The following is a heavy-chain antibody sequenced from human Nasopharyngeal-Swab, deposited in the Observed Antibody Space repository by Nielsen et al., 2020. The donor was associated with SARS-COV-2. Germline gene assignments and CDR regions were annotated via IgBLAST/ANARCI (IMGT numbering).Heavy chain of an antibody. CDR2: ISYDGSNK. V-gene: IGHV3-30*18. CDR1: GFTFSSYG. Sequence: GESLKISCAASGFTFSSYGMHWVRHAPGKGLEWVAVISYDGSNKYYADSVKGRFTISRDNSKNTLYLQMNSLRAEDTAVYYCAKDGGGLNNFDYWGQGTLVTVSS. J-gene: IGHJ4*02. CDR3: AKDGGGLNNFDY. D-gene: IGHD3-16*01.